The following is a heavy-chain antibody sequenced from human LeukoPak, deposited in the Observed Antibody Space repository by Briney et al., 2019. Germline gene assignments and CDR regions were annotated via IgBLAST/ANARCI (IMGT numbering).Heavy chain of an antibody. D-gene: IGHD3-22*01. CDR3: ARAPNSYDSSGFLTYYFDY. J-gene: IGHJ4*02. CDR2: INWNGGST. Sequence: PGGSLRLSCAASGFTFDDYGMSWVRQAPGKGLEWVSGINWNGGSTGYADPVKGRFTISRDNAKNSLYLQMNSLRAKDTALYYCARAPNSYDSSGFLTYYFDYWGQGTLVTVSS. V-gene: IGHV3-20*04. CDR1: GFTFDDYG.